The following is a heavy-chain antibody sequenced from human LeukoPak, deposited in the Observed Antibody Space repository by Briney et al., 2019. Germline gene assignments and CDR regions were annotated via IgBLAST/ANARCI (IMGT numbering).Heavy chain of an antibody. CDR2: INHSGST. J-gene: IGHJ6*03. V-gene: IGHV4-34*01. CDR3: ARRGKNIGLGYYYYYMDV. Sequence: SETLSLTCAVYGGSFSGYYWSWIRQPPGKGLEWIGEINHSGSTNYNPSLKSRVTISVDTSKNQFSLKLSSVTAADTAVYYCARRGKNIGLGYYYYYMDVWGKGTTVTISS. CDR1: GGSFSGYY. D-gene: IGHD1/OR15-1a*01.